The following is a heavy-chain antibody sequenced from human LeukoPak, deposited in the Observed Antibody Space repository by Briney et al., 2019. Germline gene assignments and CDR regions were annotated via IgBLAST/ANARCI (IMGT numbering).Heavy chain of an antibody. D-gene: IGHD3-10*01. CDR3: ATDGMVRGPDAWFDS. J-gene: IGHJ5*01. V-gene: IGHV4-34*01. Sequence: SETLSLTCAVYGGSFSGYYWNWIRQAPGKGLEWIGEINHSGSTRYNPSLKSRLTMSVDTSRNQFSLNLDSVTAADTAVYYCATDGMVRGPDAWFDSWGQGTLVTVSS. CDR1: GGSFSGYY. CDR2: INHSGST.